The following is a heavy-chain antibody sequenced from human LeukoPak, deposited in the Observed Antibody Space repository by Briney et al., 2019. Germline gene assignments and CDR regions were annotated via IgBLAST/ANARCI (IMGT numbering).Heavy chain of an antibody. CDR2: ISYDGSNK. J-gene: IGHJ6*02. D-gene: IGHD4-23*01. Sequence: GGSLRLSCAASGFTFSSYAMHWVRQAPGKGLEWVAVISYDGSNKYYADSVKGRFTISRDNSKNTLYLQMNSLRAEDTAVYYCASATTVAPLDGMDVWGQGTTVTVSS. CDR1: GFTFSSYA. CDR3: ASATTVAPLDGMDV. V-gene: IGHV3-30-3*01.